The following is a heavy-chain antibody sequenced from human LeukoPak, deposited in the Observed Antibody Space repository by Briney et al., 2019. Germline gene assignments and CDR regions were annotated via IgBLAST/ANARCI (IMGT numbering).Heavy chain of an antibody. Sequence: GGSLRLSCAVSGFTVSTNHMSWVRQAPGKGLEWVSVIYNDANTYYTDSVGGRFTISRDNSKNTVFLQMNSLRAEDTAVYYCARDREVVTAKAQMDVWGKGTTVTVSS. CDR3: ARDREVVTAKAQMDV. V-gene: IGHV3-53*01. J-gene: IGHJ6*04. CDR2: IYNDANT. CDR1: GFTVSTNH. D-gene: IGHD2-21*02.